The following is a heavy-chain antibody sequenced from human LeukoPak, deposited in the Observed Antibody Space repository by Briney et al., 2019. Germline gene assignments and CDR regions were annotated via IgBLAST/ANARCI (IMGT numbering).Heavy chain of an antibody. Sequence: GGSLRLSCAASGFNFNNYWMHWVHHPPGKGLVWVSSIKNDGSGTWYADSVQGRFTISRDDAKNTLYLQMNSLRGDDTAVYYCARAGGPSAGYNWFDPWGQGTLVTVSS. J-gene: IGHJ5*02. D-gene: IGHD6-13*01. V-gene: IGHV3-74*01. CDR3: ARAGGPSAGYNWFDP. CDR1: GFNFNNYW. CDR2: IKNDGSGT.